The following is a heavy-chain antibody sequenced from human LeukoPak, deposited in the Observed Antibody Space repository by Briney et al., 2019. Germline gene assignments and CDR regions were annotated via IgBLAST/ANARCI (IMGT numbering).Heavy chain of an antibody. Sequence: GASLKISCKGSGSRFTSYWIGWVRQMPGKGLEWMGIIYPGDSDTRYSPSFQGQVTISADKSISTAYLQWSSLKASDTAMYYCARANRYSSSWYPFDYWGQGTLVTVSS. D-gene: IGHD6-13*01. V-gene: IGHV5-51*01. CDR2: IYPGDSDT. J-gene: IGHJ4*02. CDR3: ARANRYSSSWYPFDY. CDR1: GSRFTSYW.